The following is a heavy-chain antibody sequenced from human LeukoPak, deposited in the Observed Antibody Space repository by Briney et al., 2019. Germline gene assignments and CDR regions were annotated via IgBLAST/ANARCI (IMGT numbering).Heavy chain of an antibody. CDR2: INHSGST. CDR3: ARGFRFGGVIADY. D-gene: IGHD3-16*02. V-gene: IGHV4-34*01. CDR1: GGSFSGYY. Sequence: PSETLSLTCAVYGGSFSGYYWSWIRQPPGKGLEWIGEINHSGSTNYNPSLKSRVTISVDTSKNQFSLKLSSVTAADTAVYYCARGFRFGGVIADYWGQGTLVTVSS. J-gene: IGHJ4*02.